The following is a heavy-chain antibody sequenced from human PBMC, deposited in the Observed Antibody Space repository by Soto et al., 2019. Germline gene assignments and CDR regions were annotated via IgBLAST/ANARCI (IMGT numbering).Heavy chain of an antibody. CDR3: ERYKSDREMPRLYYFDY. CDR2: IYYIGST. Sequence: TLALTCSLSRGSITGSYCCWSWIRQHPGKGLEWIGDIYYIGSTHNNPSLKSRVSILLVTANNQFSLKLTSVTAVDAAVYYCERYKSDREMPRLYYFDYWGQRTVVTVS. J-gene: IGHJ4*02. CDR1: RGSITGSYCC. V-gene: IGHV4-31*03. D-gene: IGHD1-20*01.